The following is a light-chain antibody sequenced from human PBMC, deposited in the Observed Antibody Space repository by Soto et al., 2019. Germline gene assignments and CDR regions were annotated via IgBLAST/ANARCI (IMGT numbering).Light chain of an antibody. V-gene: IGKV1-5*01. CDR1: QSVTKW. J-gene: IGKJ1*01. Sequence: DFQFTQSPSTLSASVGDRVTITCRVSQSVTKWLAWYQQKPGKAPKLLIFDASHLQSGVPSRFSGSGSGTEFTLTISSLQPDDFATYYCQQYNTYPTTTLGHGTKVDIK. CDR3: QQYNTYPTTT. CDR2: DAS.